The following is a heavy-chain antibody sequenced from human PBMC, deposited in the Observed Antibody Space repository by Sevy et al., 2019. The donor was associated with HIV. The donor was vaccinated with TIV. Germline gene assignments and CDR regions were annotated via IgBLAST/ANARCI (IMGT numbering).Heavy chain of an antibody. J-gene: IGHJ6*02. CDR1: GFTFSSYG. CDR2: IRYDGSNK. V-gene: IGHV3-30*02. D-gene: IGHD1-1*01. Sequence: GGSLRLSCAASGFTFSSYGMHWVRQAPGKGLEWVAFIRYDGSNKYYADSVKGRFTISRDNSKNTLYLQMNSLRAEDTAVYYCAKDLSWGGTTRYYYYGMDVWGQGTTVTVSS. CDR3: AKDLSWGGTTRYYYYGMDV.